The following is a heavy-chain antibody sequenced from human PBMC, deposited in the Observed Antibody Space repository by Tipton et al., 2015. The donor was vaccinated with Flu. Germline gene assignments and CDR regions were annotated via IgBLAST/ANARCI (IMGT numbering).Heavy chain of an antibody. J-gene: IGHJ5*02. V-gene: IGHV3-48*03. D-gene: IGHD3-22*01. CDR2: ISSSGSTI. CDR3: ARGVRSYYDSSGLWFDP. CDR1: GFTFSSYE. Sequence: SLRLSCAASGFTFSSYEMNWVRQAPGKGLEWVSYISSSGSTIYYADSVKGRFTISRDNAKNSLYLQMNSLRAEDTAVYYCARGVRSYYDSSGLWFDPWGQGTLVTVSS.